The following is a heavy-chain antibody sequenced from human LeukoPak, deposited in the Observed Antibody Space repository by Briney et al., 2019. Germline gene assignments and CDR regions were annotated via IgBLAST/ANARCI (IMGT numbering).Heavy chain of an antibody. CDR3: SRDGPRDYDILTALDY. CDR1: GFNFQIYA. CDR2: ISYGGDNK. J-gene: IGHJ4*02. Sequence: PGTSLRLSCAASGFNFQIYAMHWVRQAPGKGLEWVAIISYGGDNKYYADSVKGRFTISRDNSKSMLYLQMNDLRPEDTAVYYCSRDGPRDYDILTALDYWGQGTVVSVSS. V-gene: IGHV3-30*04. D-gene: IGHD3-9*01.